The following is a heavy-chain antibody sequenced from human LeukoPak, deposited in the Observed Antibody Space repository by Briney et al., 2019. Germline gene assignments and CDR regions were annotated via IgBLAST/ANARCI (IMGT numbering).Heavy chain of an antibody. Sequence: GESLKISWKGSGSRFTNYWIGWVRQMPGKGLEGMGTIYPGDSDTRYSPSFQGQVTISSDKSISTAYLQWSSLKASDTAMYYCARRLVGATTTYFDYWGQGTLVTVSS. D-gene: IGHD1-26*01. J-gene: IGHJ4*02. CDR3: ARRLVGATTTYFDY. V-gene: IGHV5-51*01. CDR1: GSRFTNYW. CDR2: IYPGDSDT.